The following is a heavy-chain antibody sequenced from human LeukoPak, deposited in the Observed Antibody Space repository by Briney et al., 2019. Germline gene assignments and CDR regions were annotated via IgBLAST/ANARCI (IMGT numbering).Heavy chain of an antibody. Sequence: GESLKISCKGSGYSFTTYWIGWVRQMPGKGLEWMGIIYPGDSDTKYSPSFQGQVAISADKSINTAYLQWSSLKASDTAMYFCARHSISSSSTYFYMDVWGEGTTVTVSS. CDR2: IYPGDSDT. D-gene: IGHD6-6*01. J-gene: IGHJ6*03. CDR3: ARHSISSSSTYFYMDV. CDR1: GYSFTTYW. V-gene: IGHV5-51*01.